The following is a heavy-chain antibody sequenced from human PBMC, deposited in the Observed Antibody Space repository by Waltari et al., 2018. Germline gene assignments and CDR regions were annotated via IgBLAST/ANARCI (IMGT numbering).Heavy chain of an antibody. J-gene: IGHJ4*02. CDR3: ARDPFYYFDY. V-gene: IGHV4-61*02. Sequence: QVQLQESGPGLVKPSQTLSLTCTVSGGSISSSGYYCSWIRQPAGKGLEWIGRIYTSGRTNYNPSLKSRVTMSVDTSKNQFSLKMSSVTAADTAVYYCARDPFYYFDYWGQGTLVTVSS. CDR1: GGSISSSGYY. CDR2: IYTSGRT.